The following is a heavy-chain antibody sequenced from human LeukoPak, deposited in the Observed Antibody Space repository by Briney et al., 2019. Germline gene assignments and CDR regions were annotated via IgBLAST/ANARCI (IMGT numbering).Heavy chain of an antibody. V-gene: IGHV3-21*01. D-gene: IGHD5-18*01. CDR3: ARDKAAMVVGAFDI. J-gene: IGHJ3*02. CDR2: ISSSSSYI. Sequence: PGGSLRLSCAASGFTFSSYSMNWVRQAPGKGLEWVSSISSSSSYIYYADSVKGRFTISRDNAKNSLYLQMNSLRAEDTAVYYCARDKAAMVVGAFDIWGQGTMVTVSS. CDR1: GFTFSSYS.